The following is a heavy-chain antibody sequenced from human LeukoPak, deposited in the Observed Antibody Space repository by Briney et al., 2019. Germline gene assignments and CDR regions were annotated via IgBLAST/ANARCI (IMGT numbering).Heavy chain of an antibody. D-gene: IGHD3-9*01. CDR3: ARFNYDILTGSHGVFDY. CDR2: IWYDGSNK. V-gene: IGHV3-33*01. Sequence: GGSLRLSCAASGFTFSSYGMHWVRQAPGKGLEWVAVIWYDGSNKYYADSVKGRFTISRDNSKNTLYLQMNSLRAEDTAAYYCARFNYDILTGSHGVFDYWGQGTLVTVSS. J-gene: IGHJ4*02. CDR1: GFTFSSYG.